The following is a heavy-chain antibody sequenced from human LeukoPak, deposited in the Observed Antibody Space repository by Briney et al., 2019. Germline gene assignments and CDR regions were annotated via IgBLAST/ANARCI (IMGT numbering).Heavy chain of an antibody. V-gene: IGHV1-69-2*01. Sequence: ASVTVSCKVSGYTFTDYYMHWVQQAPGKGLEWMGLVDPEDGETIYAEKFQGRVTITADTSTDTAYMELSSLRSEDTAVYYCATGRTTGTTFYDYWGQGSLVTVSS. CDR3: ATGRTTGTTFYDY. CDR2: VDPEDGET. D-gene: IGHD1-1*01. J-gene: IGHJ4*02. CDR1: GYTFTDYY.